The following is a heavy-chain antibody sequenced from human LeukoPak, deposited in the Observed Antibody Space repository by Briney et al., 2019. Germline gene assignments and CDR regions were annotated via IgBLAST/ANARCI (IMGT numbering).Heavy chain of an antibody. J-gene: IGHJ4*02. CDR3: ARDEPLWAAAGLLN. Sequence: SETLSLTCTVSGGSISSYYWSWIRQPPGKGLEWIGYIYYSGSTNYNPSLKSRVTISVDTSKNQFSLKLSSVTAADTAVYYCARDEPLWAAAGLLNWGQGTPVTVSS. D-gene: IGHD6-13*01. CDR2: IYYSGST. CDR1: GGSISSYY. V-gene: IGHV4-59*01.